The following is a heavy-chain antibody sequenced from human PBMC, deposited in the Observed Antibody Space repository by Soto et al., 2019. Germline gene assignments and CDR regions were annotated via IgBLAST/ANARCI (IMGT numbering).Heavy chain of an antibody. Sequence: ASVKVSCKASGYTFTSYGISWVRQAPGQGLEWMGWISAYNGNTNYAQKLQGRVTMTTDTSTSTAYMELRSLRSDDTAVYYCARDSVSRSWKANWFDPWGQGTLVTVSS. J-gene: IGHJ5*02. CDR1: GYTFTSYG. D-gene: IGHD6-13*01. CDR2: ISAYNGNT. CDR3: ARDSVSRSWKANWFDP. V-gene: IGHV1-18*01.